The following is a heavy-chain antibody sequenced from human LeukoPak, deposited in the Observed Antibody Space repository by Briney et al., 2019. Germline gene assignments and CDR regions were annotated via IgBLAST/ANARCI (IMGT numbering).Heavy chain of an antibody. CDR3: ARDSGTFDY. Sequence: ASVKVSFTASGYTFTVYYMHWVRQAPGQGLEWMGWINPNSGGTNYAQKFQGWVTMTRDTSISTAYMELSRLRSDDTAVYYCARDSGTFDYWGQGTLVTVSS. J-gene: IGHJ4*02. V-gene: IGHV1-2*04. CDR1: GYTFTVYY. CDR2: INPNSGGT. D-gene: IGHD6-13*01.